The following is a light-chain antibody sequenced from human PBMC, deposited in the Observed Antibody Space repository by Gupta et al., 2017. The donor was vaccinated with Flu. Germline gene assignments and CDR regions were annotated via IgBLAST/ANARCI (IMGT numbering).Light chain of an antibody. Sequence: NFMLTQPHSVSESPGTTVTTSCTRTSGSIATTYVQWYQQRPGSSPTTVIYDDNRRLPGVPDPFSSSIDSSAISASPTIAGLNAEDEADYYCQSEDSIASDVVFGGGTRLTVL. CDR2: DDN. V-gene: IGLV6-57*01. CDR1: SGSIATTY. CDR3: QSEDSIASDVV. J-gene: IGLJ2*01.